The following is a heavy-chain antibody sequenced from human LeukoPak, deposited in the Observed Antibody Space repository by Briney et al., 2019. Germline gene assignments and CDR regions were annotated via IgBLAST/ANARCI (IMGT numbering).Heavy chain of an antibody. D-gene: IGHD3-10*01. CDR2: IYYSGST. CDR3: ARHGYYYGSGSWYYFDY. V-gene: IGHV4-59*08. Sequence: PSETLSLTCTVSGGSISSYYWSWIGQAPGKGLEWIGYIYYSGSTNYNPSLKSRVTISVDTSKNQFSLKLRSVTAADTAVYYCARHGYYYGSGSWYYFDYWGQGTLVTVSS. CDR1: GGSISSYY. J-gene: IGHJ4*02.